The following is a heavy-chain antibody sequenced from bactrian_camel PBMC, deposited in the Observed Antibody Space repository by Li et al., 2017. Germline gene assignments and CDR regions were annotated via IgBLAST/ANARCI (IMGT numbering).Heavy chain of an antibody. D-gene: IGHD2*01. CDR1: GYTDSSYC. Sequence: VQLVESGGGSVQAGGSLRLSCVASGYTDSSYCMGWFRQAPGKEREGVAFFRISPNGPRPNLADSVKGRFTISRDSAKNTVYLQTNSLQPEDTAMYYCAAVRRGSGYRSCRPGDAPFSYYGRGTQVTVS. V-gene: IGHV3-3*01. CDR2: ISPNGPRP. J-gene: IGHJ4*01.